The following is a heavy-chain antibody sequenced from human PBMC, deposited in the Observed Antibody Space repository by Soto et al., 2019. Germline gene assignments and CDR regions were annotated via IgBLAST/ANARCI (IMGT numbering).Heavy chain of an antibody. CDR1: GFTFSDSY. D-gene: IGHD3-22*01. J-gene: IGHJ4*02. V-gene: IGHV3-72*01. Sequence: EVQLVESGGGLVQPGGSLRLSCAASGFTFSDSYINCVRQAPGKGLEWVGRTRNKASSYTRDYAASVKGRFTISRDDSKNSLYLQMNSLKTEDTAVYYCAREGSSSGPDYEYWGQGTLVTVSS. CDR3: AREGSSSGPDYEY. CDR2: TRNKASSYTR.